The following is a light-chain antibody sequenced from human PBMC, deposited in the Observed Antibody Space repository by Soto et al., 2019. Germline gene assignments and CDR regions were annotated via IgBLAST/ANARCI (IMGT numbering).Light chain of an antibody. CDR3: QQYADTPFT. J-gene: IGKJ3*01. V-gene: IGKV4-1*01. CDR1: QSRLYSPNNKNH. Sequence: EIVMTQSPDSLAVSLGEMATINCKSSQSRLYSPNNKNHLAWFQQKPGQAPNLLIYWASIRESGVPDRFSGGGSGTDFTLTISSLQAEDVAVYYCQQYADTPFTFGPGTKVDIK. CDR2: WAS.